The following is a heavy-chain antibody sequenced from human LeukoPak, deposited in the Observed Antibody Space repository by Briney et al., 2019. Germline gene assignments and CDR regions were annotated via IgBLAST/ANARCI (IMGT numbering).Heavy chain of an antibody. V-gene: IGHV3-33*01. D-gene: IGHD4-23*01. CDR1: GFTFSSYG. J-gene: IGHJ6*02. CDR2: IWYDGSNK. CDR3: ARGPTVVTPRVYYYYGMDV. Sequence: PGRSLRLSCAASGFTFSSYGMHWVRQAPGKGLEWVAVIWYDGSNKYYADSVTGRFTVSRDNSKNTLYLQMNSLRAEDTAVYYCARGPTVVTPRVYYYYGMDVWGQGTTVTVSS.